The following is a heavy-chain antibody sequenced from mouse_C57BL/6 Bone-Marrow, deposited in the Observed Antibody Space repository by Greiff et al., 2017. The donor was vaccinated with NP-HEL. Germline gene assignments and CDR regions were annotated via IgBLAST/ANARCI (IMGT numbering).Heavy chain of an antibody. J-gene: IGHJ3*01. CDR1: GYTFTSYG. Sequence: VQLQESGAELARPGASVKLSCKASGYTFTSYGISWVKQRTGQGLEWIGEIYPRSGNTYYTEKFKGKATLTADKSSSTAYMELRSLTSEDSAVYFCARAGWGYYGSSWFAYWGQGTLVTVSA. CDR3: ARAGWGYYGSSWFAY. CDR2: IYPRSGNT. D-gene: IGHD1-1*01. V-gene: IGHV1-81*01.